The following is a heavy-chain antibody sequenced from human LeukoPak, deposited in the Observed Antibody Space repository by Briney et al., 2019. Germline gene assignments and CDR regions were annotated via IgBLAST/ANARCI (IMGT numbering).Heavy chain of an antibody. Sequence: SQTLSLTCTVSGGSISSGSYYWSWIRQPAGKGLEWIGRIYTSGSTNYNPSLKSRVTISVDTSKNQFSLKLSSVTAADTAVYYCARDSAVWYGGVYWGQGTLVTVSS. CDR3: ARDSAVWYGGVY. CDR2: IYTSGST. D-gene: IGHD3-10*01. V-gene: IGHV4-61*02. J-gene: IGHJ4*02. CDR1: GGSISSGSYY.